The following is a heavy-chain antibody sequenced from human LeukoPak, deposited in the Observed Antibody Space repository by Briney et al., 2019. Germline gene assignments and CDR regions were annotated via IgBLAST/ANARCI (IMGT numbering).Heavy chain of an antibody. CDR1: GFTFSSYG. CDR2: ISGSGGST. Sequence: PGGSLRLSCAASGFTFSSYGMNWVRQAPGKGLEWVSGISGSGGSTYYADSVKGRFTISRDNSKNTLYLQMNSLRAEDTAVYYCAKGRRSSGSYYFDYWGQGTLVTVSS. CDR3: AKGRRSSGSYYFDY. V-gene: IGHV3-23*01. J-gene: IGHJ4*02. D-gene: IGHD6-19*01.